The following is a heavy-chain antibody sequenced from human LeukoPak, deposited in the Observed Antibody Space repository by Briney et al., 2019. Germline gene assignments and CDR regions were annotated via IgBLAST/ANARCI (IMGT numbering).Heavy chain of an antibody. CDR1: GFTFSDHW. CDR2: IKTDGSWT. V-gene: IGHV3-74*01. CDR3: VKGVGRSSYLDY. J-gene: IGHJ4*02. D-gene: IGHD1-26*01. Sequence: QAGGSLRLSCAASGFTFSDHWMHWVRQVPGKGLVWVSRIKTDGSWTNDADSVKGRFTISRDNAENTLYLQMNSLRVEDTAVYYCVKGVGRSSYLDYWGQGALVTVSS.